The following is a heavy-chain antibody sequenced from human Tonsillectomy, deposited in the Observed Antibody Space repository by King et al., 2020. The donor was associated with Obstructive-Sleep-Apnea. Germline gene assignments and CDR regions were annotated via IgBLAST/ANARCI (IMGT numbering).Heavy chain of an antibody. CDR2: IYSGGSR. J-gene: IGHJ4*02. CDR1: GFTVSSNY. V-gene: IGHV3-66*01. CDR3: ARDLGGYSSSWESDY. D-gene: IGHD6-13*01. Sequence: VQLVESGGGLVQPGGSLRLSCAASGFTVSSNYMSWVRQAPGKGLEWVSVIYSGGSRYYADSVKGRFTISRDNSKNTLYLQMNSLRAEDTAVYYCARDLGGYSSSWESDYWGQGTLVTVSS.